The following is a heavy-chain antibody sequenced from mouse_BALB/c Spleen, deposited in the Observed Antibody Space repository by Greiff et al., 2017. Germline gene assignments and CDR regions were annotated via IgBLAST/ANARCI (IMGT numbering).Heavy chain of an antibody. CDR3: ARRDYFYAMDY. J-gene: IGHJ4*01. CDR2: INPSTGYT. Sequence: QVQLQQSGAELAKPGASVKMSCKASGYTFTSYWMHWVKQRPGQGLEWIGYINPSTGYTEYNQKFKDKATLTADKSSSTAYMQLSSLTSEDSAVYYCARRDYFYAMDYWGQGTSVTVSS. CDR1: GYTFTSYW. V-gene: IGHV1-7*01. D-gene: IGHD1-1*01.